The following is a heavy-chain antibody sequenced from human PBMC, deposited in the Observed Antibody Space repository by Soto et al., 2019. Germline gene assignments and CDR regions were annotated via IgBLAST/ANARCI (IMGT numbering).Heavy chain of an antibody. D-gene: IGHD3-10*01. CDR2: IYYSGST. Sequence: PSETLSLTCTVFGGSISRYYWNWIRQPPGKGLEWIGYIYYSGSTNYNPSLKSRVTISVDTSKNQFSLKLSSVTAADTAVYYCARDPGSGSYYGGFDPWGQGTLVTVSS. J-gene: IGHJ5*02. CDR1: GGSISRYY. CDR3: ARDPGSGSYYGGFDP. V-gene: IGHV4-59*01.